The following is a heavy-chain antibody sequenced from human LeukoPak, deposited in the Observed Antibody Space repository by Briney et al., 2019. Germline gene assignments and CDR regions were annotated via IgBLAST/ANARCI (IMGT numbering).Heavy chain of an antibody. J-gene: IGHJ4*02. D-gene: IGHD4-17*01. CDR1: GYTFTTHL. CDR2: INPSKGDT. CDR3: ARDAHDYGDYVFDY. V-gene: IGHV1-46*01. Sequence: ASVQLSCKTSGYTFTTHLVHWVRQAPGQGLEWMGRINPSKGDTHYAQKFQGRVTVTRDTSTSTVYMELSSLRSEDTAVYYCARDAHDYGDYVFDYWGQGTLVTVSS.